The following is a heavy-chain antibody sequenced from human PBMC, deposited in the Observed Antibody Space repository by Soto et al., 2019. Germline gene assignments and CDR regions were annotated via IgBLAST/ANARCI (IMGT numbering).Heavy chain of an antibody. CDR2: IVPVFGKA. J-gene: IGHJ4*02. CDR3: ARDGTLYDSSAYYYVY. V-gene: IGHV1-69*01. Sequence: QVQLVQSGAEVKKPGSSVKVSCKASGGTFSRSAINWVRQAPGQGLEWMGGIVPVFGKANYAQKVQGRVTITADESTSTGYMELRSLTSEDTAVYFCARDGTLYDSSAYYYVYWGQGTLVTVSS. D-gene: IGHD3-22*01. CDR1: GGTFSRSA.